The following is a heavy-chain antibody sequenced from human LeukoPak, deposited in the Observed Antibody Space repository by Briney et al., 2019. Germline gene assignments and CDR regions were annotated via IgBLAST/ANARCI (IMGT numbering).Heavy chain of an antibody. CDR1: GFALKTYS. CDR3: ARELAV. Sequence: GSALRLSCGAAGFALKTYSMHWVRQAPGKGLEWVAAIWPDGSNEYYANSVKGRFFISRDNSKNTLYLQMNSLRVDDTAVYYCARELAVWGQGTLVTVSS. CDR2: IWPDGSNE. J-gene: IGHJ4*02. V-gene: IGHV3-33*01.